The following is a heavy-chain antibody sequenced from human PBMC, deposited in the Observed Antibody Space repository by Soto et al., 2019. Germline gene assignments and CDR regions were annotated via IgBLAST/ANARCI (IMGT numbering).Heavy chain of an antibody. CDR2: FDPEDGET. D-gene: IGHD2-15*01. J-gene: IGHJ4*02. CDR1: GYTLTELS. CDR3: VTLGYCSGGSCRHNYYFDY. Sequence: GASVKVSCKVSGYTLTELSMHWVRQAPGKGLEWMGGFDPEDGETIYAQKFQGRVTMTEDTSTDTAYMELSSLRSEDTAVYYCVTLGYCSGGSCRHNYYFDYWGQGTLVTVSS. V-gene: IGHV1-24*01.